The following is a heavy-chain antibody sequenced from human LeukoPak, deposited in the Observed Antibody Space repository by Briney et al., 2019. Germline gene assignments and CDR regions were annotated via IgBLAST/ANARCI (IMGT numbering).Heavy chain of an antibody. D-gene: IGHD2-2*01. CDR1: GYTFTNYG. CDR2: ISPYNGNT. Sequence: ASVKVSCKASGYTFTNYGISWVRQAPGQGPEWMGWISPYNGNTNYAQHLQGRVTMTTDTSTYTAYMELSRLRSDDTAVYYCARVGVEGASCYDYWGQGTLVTVSS. CDR3: ARVGVEGASCYDY. J-gene: IGHJ4*02. V-gene: IGHV1-18*01.